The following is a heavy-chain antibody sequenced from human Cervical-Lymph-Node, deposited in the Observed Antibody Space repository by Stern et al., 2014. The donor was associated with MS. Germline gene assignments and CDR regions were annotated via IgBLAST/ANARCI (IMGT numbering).Heavy chain of an antibody. J-gene: IGHJ4*02. Sequence: VQLVESGAEVRKPGASVKVSCKASGYILAGFYIHWMRQAPGQGLEWMGWINPNSGGTNYAQKFQDRVTMTRDTSINTAYMELSRLSSDDTALYYCARSGAEPKTGTAAYFDYWGQGTLVTISS. CDR3: ARSGAEPKTGTAAYFDY. CDR2: INPNSGGT. V-gene: IGHV1-2*02. D-gene: IGHD1-1*01. CDR1: GYILAGFY.